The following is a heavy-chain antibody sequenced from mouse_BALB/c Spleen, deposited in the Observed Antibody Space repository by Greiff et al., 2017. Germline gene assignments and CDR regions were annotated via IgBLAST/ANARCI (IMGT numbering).Heavy chain of an antibody. V-gene: IGHV1-82*01. CDR2: IYPGDGDT. J-gene: IGHJ2*01. CDR3: ARWGGYYLDY. CDR1: GYAFSSSW. Sequence: VKLMESGPELVKPGASVKISCKASGYAFSSSWMNWVKQRPGQGLEWIGRIYPGDGDTNYNGKFKGKATLTADKSSSTAYMQLSSLTSVDSAVYCCARWGGYYLDYWGQGTTLTVSS.